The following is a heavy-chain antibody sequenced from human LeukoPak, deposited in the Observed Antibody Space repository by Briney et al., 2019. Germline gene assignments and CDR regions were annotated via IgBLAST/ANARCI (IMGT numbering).Heavy chain of an antibody. CDR3: ARDSDNWFDP. CDR2: TYYRSNWYH. J-gene: IGHJ5*02. Sequence: SQTLSLTCALSGDSVSSNSAAWNWLRQSPARGLEWLGRTYYRSNWYHDYAGSVKSRITINPDTSKNQFSLHLDSVTPEDTAVYYCARDSDNWFDPWGQGTLVTVSS. CDR1: GDSVSSNSAA. V-gene: IGHV6-1*01.